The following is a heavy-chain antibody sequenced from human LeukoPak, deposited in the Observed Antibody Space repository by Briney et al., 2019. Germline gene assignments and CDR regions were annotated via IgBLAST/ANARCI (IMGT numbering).Heavy chain of an antibody. J-gene: IGHJ1*01. CDR1: GFTFSSYW. CDR3: AKDYYDSSGYYAAEYFQH. CDR2: IKQDGSGK. V-gene: IGHV3-7*01. Sequence: GSLRLSCAASGFTFSSYWMSWVRQAPGKGLEWVANIKQDGSGKYYVDSVKGRFTISRDNAKNSLYLQMNSLRAEDTAVYYCAKDYYDSSGYYAAEYFQHWGQGTLVTVSS. D-gene: IGHD3-22*01.